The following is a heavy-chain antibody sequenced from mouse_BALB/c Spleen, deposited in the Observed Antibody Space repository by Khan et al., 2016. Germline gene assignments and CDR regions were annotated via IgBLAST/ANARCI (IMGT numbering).Heavy chain of an antibody. V-gene: IGHV9-1*02. Sequence: QIQLVQPGPELKKPGETVKISCKASGYTFTNSGMNWVKQPPGKGLKWVGWINTYTGEPTYADDFKGRFAFSLETSASTAYLQINNLKNEDMTTXFCARGAMVTTGWYFDVWGAGTTVTVSS. CDR3: ARGAMVTTGWYFDV. CDR1: GYTFTNSG. D-gene: IGHD2-2*01. J-gene: IGHJ1*01. CDR2: INTYTGEP.